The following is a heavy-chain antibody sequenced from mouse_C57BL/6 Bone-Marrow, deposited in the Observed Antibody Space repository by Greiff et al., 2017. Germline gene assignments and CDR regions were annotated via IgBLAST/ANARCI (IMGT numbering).Heavy chain of an antibody. CDR2: ISYDGSN. V-gene: IGHV3-6*01. CDR1: GYSITSGYY. J-gene: IGHJ1*03. CDR3: ARGGVYYYGSSWYFDV. Sequence: EVQRVESGPGLVKPSQSLSLTCSVTGYSITSGYYWNWIRQFPGNKLEWMGYISYDGSNNYNPSLKNRISITRDTSKNQFFLKLNSVTTEDTATYYCARGGVYYYGSSWYFDVWGTGTTVTVSS. D-gene: IGHD1-1*01.